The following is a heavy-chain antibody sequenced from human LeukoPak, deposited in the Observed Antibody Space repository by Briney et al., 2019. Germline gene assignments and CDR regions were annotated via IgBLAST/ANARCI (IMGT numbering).Heavy chain of an antibody. CDR1: GFTFSSYS. Sequence: GGSLRLSCAASGFTFSSYSMNWVRQAPGKGLEWVSYISNSNYSIYYADSVKGRFTISRDNAKNSLYLQMNSLRAEDTAVYYCASGIAAGPIWGQGTMVTVSS. CDR2: ISNSNYSI. CDR3: ASGIAAGPI. D-gene: IGHD6-13*01. V-gene: IGHV3-48*01. J-gene: IGHJ3*02.